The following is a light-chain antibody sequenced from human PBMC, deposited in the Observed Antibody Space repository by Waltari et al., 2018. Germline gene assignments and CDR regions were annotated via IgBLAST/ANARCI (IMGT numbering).Light chain of an antibody. CDR1: QSVSRT. J-gene: IGKJ1*01. CDR2: GAS. CDR3: QHYVRLPAT. V-gene: IGKV3-20*01. Sequence: ATLACRAGQSVSRTLAWYQQKPGQAPKHLIYGASIRATGIPDRFTGSGSGTDFSLTISSLEPEDFAIYFCQHYVRLPATFGQGTKVEIK.